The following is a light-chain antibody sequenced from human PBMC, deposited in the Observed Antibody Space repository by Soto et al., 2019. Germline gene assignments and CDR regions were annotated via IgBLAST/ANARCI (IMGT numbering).Light chain of an antibody. CDR2: GAS. Sequence: LTLYPDTLSLPQGERHTLTRRASQTVSSNYLAWCQQRPGQAPRLLIYGASTRAAGIPDRFSGSGSGTDFTLTITRLEPEDSAVYFCQQYNGPPTTFGQGTRLEVK. V-gene: IGKV3-20*01. J-gene: IGKJ5*01. CDR1: QTVSSNY. CDR3: QQYNGPPTT.